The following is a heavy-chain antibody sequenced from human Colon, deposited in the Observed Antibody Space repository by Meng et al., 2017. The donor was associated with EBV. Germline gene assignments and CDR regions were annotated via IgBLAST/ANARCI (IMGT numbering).Heavy chain of an antibody. V-gene: IGHV4-61*05. CDR2: IYYIGGT. CDR3: ARVSGRSFDP. D-gene: IGHD3-10*01. Sequence: QLQLQESGPGLVKPSETLSLTCTVSGGSISISSYYWGWIRQPPGKGLEWIAYIYYIGGTNYNPSLKSRLTISLDTSKNQFSLSLRSVTAADTAVYYCARVSGRSFDPWGQGTLVTVSS. CDR1: GGSISISSYY. J-gene: IGHJ5*02.